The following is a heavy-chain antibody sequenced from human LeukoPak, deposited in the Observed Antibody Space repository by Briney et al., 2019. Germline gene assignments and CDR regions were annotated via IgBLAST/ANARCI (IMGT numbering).Heavy chain of an antibody. J-gene: IGHJ4*02. V-gene: IGHV4-39*07. D-gene: IGHD3-22*01. Sequence: SETLSLTCTVSGGSISSSSYYWGWIRQPPGKGLEWIGELSHSGDTHYNPSLKSRVTISVDTSKNQFSLNLTSVTAADTAVYYCARGEISTMIHAYWGQGTLVTVSS. CDR1: GGSISSSSYY. CDR3: ARGEISTMIHAY. CDR2: LSHSGDT.